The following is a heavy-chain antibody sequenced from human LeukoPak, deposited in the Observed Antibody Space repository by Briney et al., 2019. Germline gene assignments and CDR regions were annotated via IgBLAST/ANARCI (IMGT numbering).Heavy chain of an antibody. CDR3: ARDLSEDGDFYYYYYGMDV. CDR1: GFTFSSYA. CDR2: ISYDGSNK. V-gene: IGHV3-30-3*01. Sequence: GGSLRLSCAASGFTFSSYAMHWVRQAPGKGLEWVAVISYDGSNKYYADSVKGRFTISRDNSKNTLYLQMNSLRAEDTAVYYCARDLSEDGDFYYYYYGMDVWGQGTTVTVSS. D-gene: IGHD4-17*01. J-gene: IGHJ6*02.